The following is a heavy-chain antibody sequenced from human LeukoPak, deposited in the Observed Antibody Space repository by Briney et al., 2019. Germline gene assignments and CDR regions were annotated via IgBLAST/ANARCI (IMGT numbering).Heavy chain of an antibody. J-gene: IGHJ3*02. CDR3: ARVTMDRPDAFDI. CDR1: GGSMSSYY. CDR2: IYYSGST. Sequence: SETLSLTCTVSGGSMSSYYWSWIRQPPGKGLEWIGYIYYSGSTNYNPSLKSRVTISVDTSKNQFPLKLSSVTAADTAVYYCARVTMDRPDAFDIWGQGTMVTVSS. D-gene: IGHD3-10*01. V-gene: IGHV4-59*01.